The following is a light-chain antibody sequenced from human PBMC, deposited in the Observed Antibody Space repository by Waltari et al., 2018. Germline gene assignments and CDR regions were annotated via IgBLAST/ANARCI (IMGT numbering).Light chain of an antibody. J-gene: IGLJ3*02. CDR2: GKN. Sequence: SSELTQDPAVSVALGQTVRISSQAGSLTTFSSSWYQQRPVQAPILVIYGKNDPRSGIPDRFSGSSSGDRASLTISGAQAEEADYYCNARDRSGKHNVFGGGTKLTVL. CDR1: SLTTFS. V-gene: IGLV3-19*01. CDR3: NARDRSGKHNV.